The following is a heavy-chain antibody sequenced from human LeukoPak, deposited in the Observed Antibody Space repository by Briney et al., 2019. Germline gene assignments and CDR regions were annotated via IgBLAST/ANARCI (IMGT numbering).Heavy chain of an antibody. D-gene: IGHD6-19*01. CDR2: ISSDGRST. CDR1: GFTFSNFW. Sequence: GGSLRLSCTASGFTFSNFWVHWVRQAPGKGLVWVSRISSDGRSTDYADSVKGRFAISRDNAKNTLYLQMNSLGVEDTAVYYCAKPGIAVSGGYDAWGQGTMVTVSS. V-gene: IGHV3-74*01. J-gene: IGHJ3*01. CDR3: AKPGIAVSGGYDA.